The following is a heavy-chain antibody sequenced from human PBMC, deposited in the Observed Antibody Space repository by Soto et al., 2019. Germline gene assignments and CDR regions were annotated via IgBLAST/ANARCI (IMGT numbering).Heavy chain of an antibody. Sequence: GGSLRLSCVASGFTFTIYGMHWVRQAPGKGLEWVAVISYDGGNKYYSDSVMGRFTISRDNSKNTLYLQMNSLRAEDTAVYYCAKDRTEATGGINYWGRGTLVTVSS. CDR1: GFTFTIYG. CDR2: ISYDGGNK. D-gene: IGHD6-13*01. CDR3: AKDRTEATGGINY. V-gene: IGHV3-30*18. J-gene: IGHJ4*02.